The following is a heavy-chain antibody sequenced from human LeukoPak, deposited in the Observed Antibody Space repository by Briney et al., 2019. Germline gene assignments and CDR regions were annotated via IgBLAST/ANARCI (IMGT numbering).Heavy chain of an antibody. CDR2: FDPEDGET. J-gene: IGHJ4*02. V-gene: IGHV1-24*01. D-gene: IGHD2-15*01. CDR1: GYTFTELS. Sequence: ASVKVSCKVSGYTFTELSMHWVRQAPGQGLEWMGGFDPEDGETIYAQKFQGRVTITTDESTSTAYMELSSLRSEDTAVYYCARTSYCSGGSCYPPHSIFDYWGQGTLVTVSS. CDR3: ARTSYCSGGSCYPPHSIFDY.